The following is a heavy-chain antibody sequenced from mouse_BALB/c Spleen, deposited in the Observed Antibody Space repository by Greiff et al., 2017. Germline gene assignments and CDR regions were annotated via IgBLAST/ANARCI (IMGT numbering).Heavy chain of an antibody. V-gene: IGHV2-2*02. CDR1: GFSLTSYG. Sequence: VKLMESGPGLVQPSQSLSITCTVSGFSLTSYGVHWVRQSPGKGLEWLGVIWSGGSTDYNAAFISRLSISKDNSKSQVFFKMNSLQANDTAIYYCAIYYGNYDAMDYWGQGTSVTVSS. D-gene: IGHD2-1*01. CDR2: IWSGGST. CDR3: AIYYGNYDAMDY. J-gene: IGHJ4*01.